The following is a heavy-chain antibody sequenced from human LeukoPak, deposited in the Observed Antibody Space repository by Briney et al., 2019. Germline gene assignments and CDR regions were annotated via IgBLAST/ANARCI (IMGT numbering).Heavy chain of an antibody. CDR1: GGTFSSYA. CDR3: AREVSRYNRGHGAFDY. J-gene: IGHJ4*02. Sequence: PLASVTVSCKASGGTFSSYAISWVRQAPGQGLEWMGGIIPIFGTANYAQKFQGRVTITADESTSTAYMELSSLRSEDTAVYYCAREVSRYNRGHGAFDYWGQGTLVTVSS. D-gene: IGHD1-1*01. CDR2: IIPIFGTA. V-gene: IGHV1-69*13.